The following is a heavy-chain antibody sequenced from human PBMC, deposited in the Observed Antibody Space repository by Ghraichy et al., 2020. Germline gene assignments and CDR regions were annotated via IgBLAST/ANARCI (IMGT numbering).Heavy chain of an antibody. CDR2: INHSGST. D-gene: IGHD3-3*01. CDR3: ARGQRNAIFGVVSLDY. J-gene: IGHJ4*02. V-gene: IGHV4-34*01. CDR1: GGSFSGYY. Sequence: SETLSLTCAVYGGSFSGYYWSWIRQPPGKGLEWIGEINHSGSTNYNPSLKSRVTISVDTSKNQFSLKLSSVTAADTAVYYCARGQRNAIFGVVSLDYWGQGTLVTVSS.